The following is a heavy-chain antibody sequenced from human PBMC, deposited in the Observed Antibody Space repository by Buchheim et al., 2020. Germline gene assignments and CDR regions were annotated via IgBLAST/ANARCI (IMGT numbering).Heavy chain of an antibody. CDR3: SRRLGFDY. Sequence: EVQLVESGGGLVQPGRSLRLSCVGSGFTFGDFAMSWFRQAPGKGLEWVGLIRSITYGGTTEYAPSVNGRFTISRDDSKSITYLQMNSLKAEDTAVYYYSRRLGFDYWGQGTL. CDR2: IRSITYGGTT. D-gene: IGHD3-9*01. V-gene: IGHV3-49*03. CDR1: GFTFGDFA. J-gene: IGHJ4*02.